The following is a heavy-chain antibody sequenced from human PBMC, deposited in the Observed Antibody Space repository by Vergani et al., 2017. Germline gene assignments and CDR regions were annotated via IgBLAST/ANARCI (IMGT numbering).Heavy chain of an antibody. V-gene: IGHV4-34*12. CDR1: GGSFTSYH. D-gene: IGHD4-11*01. CDR2: IVHTGRP. Sequence: QVQLQQWGGGLLKPSATLSLTCVVNGGSFTSYHWTWIRQSPGEGLEWVGDIVHTGRPDYNPSLTSRLTISVDKTRTKFSLTLNSLTATDTAIYFCARVNTETNGHLYYYYYMDVWGQGTAVTVS. J-gene: IGHJ6*03. CDR3: ARVNTETNGHLYYYYYMDV.